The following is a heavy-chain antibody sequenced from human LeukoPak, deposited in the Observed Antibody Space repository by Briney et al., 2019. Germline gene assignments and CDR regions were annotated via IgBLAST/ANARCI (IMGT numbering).Heavy chain of an antibody. D-gene: IGHD2-21*02. CDR2: ISSSSSYI. V-gene: IGHV3-21*01. J-gene: IGHJ4*02. CDR1: GFTFSSYS. CDR3: ARDRSAYCGGDCYPIY. Sequence: AGGSLRLSCAASGFTFSSYSMNWVRQAPGKGLEWVSSISSSSSYIYYADSVKGRFTISRDNAKNSLYLQMNSLRAEDTAVYYCARDRSAYCGGDCYPIYWGRGTLVTVSS.